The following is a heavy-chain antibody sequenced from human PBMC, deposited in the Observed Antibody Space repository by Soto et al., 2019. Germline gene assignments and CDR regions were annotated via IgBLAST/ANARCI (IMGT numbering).Heavy chain of an antibody. J-gene: IGHJ4*02. V-gene: IGHV4-30-4*01. Sequence: PSETLSLTCTVSGGSISSGDYYWSWIRQPPGEGLEWIGYIYYSGSTYYNPSLKSRVTISVDTSKNQFSLKLSSVTAADTAVYYCARDLVWSGNYYFDYWGQGTLVTVSS. D-gene: IGHD3-3*01. CDR3: ARDLVWSGNYYFDY. CDR2: IYYSGST. CDR1: GGSISSGDYY.